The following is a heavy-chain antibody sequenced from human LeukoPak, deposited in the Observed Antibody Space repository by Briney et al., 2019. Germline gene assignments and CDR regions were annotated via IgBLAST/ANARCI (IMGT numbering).Heavy chain of an antibody. CDR1: GGSFSGYY. CDR3: AQIAARIY. CDR2: INHSGST. V-gene: IGHV4-34*01. D-gene: IGHD6-6*01. Sequence: PSETLSLTCAVYGGSFSGYYWSWIRQPPGKGLEWIGEINHSGSTNYNPSLKSRVTISVDTSKNQFSLKLSSVTAADTAVYYCAQIAARIYWGQGTLVTVSS. J-gene: IGHJ4*02.